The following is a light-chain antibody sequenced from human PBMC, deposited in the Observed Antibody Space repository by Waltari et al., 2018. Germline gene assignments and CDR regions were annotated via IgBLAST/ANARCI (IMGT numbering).Light chain of an antibody. CDR2: GAS. Sequence: VMTQSPATLSLFPGERAVLSCWASQGIETNLAWFQQKPGPAPRLLISGASTRATNVPTRFSGSGSGTAFTLTISSLQSEDFAVYYCQQYNNWPPWTFGPGTKVEIK. CDR3: QQYNNWPPWT. V-gene: IGKV3-15*01. CDR1: QGIETN. J-gene: IGKJ1*01.